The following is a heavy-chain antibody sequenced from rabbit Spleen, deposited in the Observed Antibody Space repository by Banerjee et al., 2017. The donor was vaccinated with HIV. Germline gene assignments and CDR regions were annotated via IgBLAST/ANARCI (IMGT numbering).Heavy chain of an antibody. J-gene: IGHJ6*01. D-gene: IGHD8-1*01. Sequence: QEQLEESGGGLVKPGASLTLTCTASGVSFSSNHYMCWVRQAPGKGLEWIACIDAGSSGFTYSATWAKGRFTCSKTSSTTVTLQMTSLTVADTATYFCARDTGSSFSSYGMDLWGPGTLVTVS. CDR3: ARDTGSSFSSYGMDL. CDR2: IDAGSSGFT. CDR1: GVSFSSNHY. V-gene: IGHV1S45*01.